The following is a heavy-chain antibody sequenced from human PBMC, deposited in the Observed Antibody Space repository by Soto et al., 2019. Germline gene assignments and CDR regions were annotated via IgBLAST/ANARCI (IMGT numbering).Heavy chain of an antibody. Sequence: SETRSRTCTVSGDFVSSSLYYWGWIRQPPGKVLEWIGSIYYTGDTFFNPSLKSRVTFSVDPSKNQFSLKLTSLTAADTAVYFCARHKELLLASLSYGLDLWGQGTTVTVSS. CDR3: ARHKELLLASLSYGLDL. V-gene: IGHV4-39*01. J-gene: IGHJ6*02. CDR1: GDFVSSSLYY. CDR2: IYYTGDT. D-gene: IGHD3-22*01.